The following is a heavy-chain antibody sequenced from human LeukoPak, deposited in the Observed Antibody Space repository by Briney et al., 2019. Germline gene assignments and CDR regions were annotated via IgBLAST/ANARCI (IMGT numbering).Heavy chain of an antibody. CDR1: GGSTSRGGYY. CDR3: ARAGTAMVSLDY. J-gene: IGHJ4*02. V-gene: IGHV4-61*08. D-gene: IGHD5-18*01. Sequence: SETLSLTCTVSGGSTSRGGYYWSWIRQHPGKGLEWIGYIYYSGSAYYNPSLKSRVTISVDTPKNQFSLKLTSVTAADTAVYYCARAGTAMVSLDYWGQGTLVTVSS. CDR2: IYYSGSA.